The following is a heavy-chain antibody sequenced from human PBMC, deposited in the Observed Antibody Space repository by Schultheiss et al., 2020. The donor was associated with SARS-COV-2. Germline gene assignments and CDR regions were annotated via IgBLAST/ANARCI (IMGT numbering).Heavy chain of an antibody. Sequence: SETLSLTFTVSGGSISSYYWSWIRQPPGKGLEWIGGIYYSGNTYYNPSLKSRVTISVDTSKNQFSLKLSSVTAADTAVYYCARQDGFDLWGRGTLVTVSS. J-gene: IGHJ2*01. CDR1: GGSISSYY. CDR2: IYYSGNT. V-gene: IGHV4-59*08. CDR3: ARQDGFDL. D-gene: IGHD5-24*01.